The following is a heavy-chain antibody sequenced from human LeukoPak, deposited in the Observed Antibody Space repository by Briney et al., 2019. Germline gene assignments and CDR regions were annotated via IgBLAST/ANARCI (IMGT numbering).Heavy chain of an antibody. D-gene: IGHD3-22*01. J-gene: IGHJ4*02. V-gene: IGHV3-23*01. CDR1: GFTFSSYA. Sequence: PGGSLRLSCAASGFTFSSYAMSWVRQAPGKGLEWVSAITGSGADTYYADSVKGRFTISRDNSKNTLYLQMNSLRAEDTAVYYCASGKWMSYHYDSSGYYHPFDYWGQGTLVTVSS. CDR3: ASGKWMSYHYDSSGYYHPFDY. CDR2: ITGSGADT.